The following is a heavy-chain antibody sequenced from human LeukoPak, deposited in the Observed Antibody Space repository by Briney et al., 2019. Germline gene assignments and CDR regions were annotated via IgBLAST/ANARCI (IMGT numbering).Heavy chain of an antibody. Sequence: PSETLSLTCTVSGGSIRGSSYYWGWIRQPPGKGLESIGSIYYSGSTYYNPSLKSRVTISVDTSKNQFSLKLNSVTAADTAMYYCARLSFYDSSGLRHYWGQGTLVTVSS. CDR2: IYYSGST. CDR3: ARLSFYDSSGLRHY. V-gene: IGHV4-39*01. CDR1: GGSIRGSSYY. J-gene: IGHJ4*02. D-gene: IGHD3-22*01.